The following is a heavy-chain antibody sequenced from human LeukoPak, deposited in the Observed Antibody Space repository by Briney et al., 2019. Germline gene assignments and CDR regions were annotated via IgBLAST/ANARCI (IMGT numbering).Heavy chain of an antibody. CDR1: GGSISSGSYY. D-gene: IGHD6-19*01. V-gene: IGHV4-61*02. Sequence: PSETLSLTCTVSGGSISSGSYYWSWIRQPAGKGLEWIGRIYTSGSTNYNPSLKSRVTISVDTSKNQFSLKLSSVTAADTAVYYCARERGIAVAGNYYYYGMDVWGQGTTVTVSS. J-gene: IGHJ6*02. CDR2: IYTSGST. CDR3: ARERGIAVAGNYYYYGMDV.